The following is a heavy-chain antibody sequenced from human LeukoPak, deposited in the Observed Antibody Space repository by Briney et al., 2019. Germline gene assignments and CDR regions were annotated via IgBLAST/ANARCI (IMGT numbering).Heavy chain of an antibody. Sequence: GGSLRLSCAASGFTFSHHWLTWVRQGPGKGPEWVANIYLDGSETNYLDSVKGRFTISRDNAKNSLYLQMNSLRAEDTAVYYCARWGTAITHIDYWGQGTLVTVSS. CDR2: IYLDGSET. CDR1: GFTFSHHW. V-gene: IGHV3-7*01. J-gene: IGHJ4*02. D-gene: IGHD1-20*01. CDR3: ARWGTAITHIDY.